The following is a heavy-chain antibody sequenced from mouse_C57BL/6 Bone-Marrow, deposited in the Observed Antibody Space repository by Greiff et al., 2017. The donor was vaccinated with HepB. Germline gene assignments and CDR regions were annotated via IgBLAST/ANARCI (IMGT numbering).Heavy chain of an antibody. CDR1: GYAFTNYS. Sequence: QVQLQQSGAELVRPGTSVKVSCKASGYAFTNYSIEWVKQRPGQGLEWIGVINPGSGGTNYNEKCKGKATLTADKSSSTAYMQLSSLTSEDSAVYCCARTDGNYGYWGQGTTLTVSS. CDR2: INPGSGGT. J-gene: IGHJ2*01. CDR3: ARTDGNYGY. V-gene: IGHV1-54*01. D-gene: IGHD2-1*01.